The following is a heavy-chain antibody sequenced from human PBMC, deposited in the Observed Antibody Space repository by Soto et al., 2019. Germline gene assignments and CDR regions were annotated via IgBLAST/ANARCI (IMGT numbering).Heavy chain of an antibody. CDR3: ARVGPWVPYYYDSIPYTSENWFDP. CDR1: GGSISSSSYY. V-gene: IGHV4-39*01. J-gene: IGHJ5*02. Sequence: PSETLSLTCTVSGGSISSSSYYWGWIRQPPGKGLEWIGSIYYSGSTYYNPSLKSRVTISVDTSKNQFSLKLSPVTAADTAVYYCARVGPWVPYYYDSIPYTSENWFDPWGQGTLVTVSS. D-gene: IGHD3-22*01. CDR2: IYYSGST.